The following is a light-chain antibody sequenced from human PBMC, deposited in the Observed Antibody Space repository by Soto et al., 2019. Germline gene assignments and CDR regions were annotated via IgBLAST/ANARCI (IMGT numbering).Light chain of an antibody. CDR3: CSYAHGSIYV. CDR2: GVA. J-gene: IGLJ1*01. V-gene: IGLV2-14*01. Sequence: QSVLTQPASVSVPPGQSITISCTGTGGDIGFYNYVSWYQQHPGKAPKLLIYGVANRPSGVSARFPGSKSGSTASLTISGLQAEDEADYYCCSYAHGSIYVFGTGTKVTVL. CDR1: GGDIGFYNY.